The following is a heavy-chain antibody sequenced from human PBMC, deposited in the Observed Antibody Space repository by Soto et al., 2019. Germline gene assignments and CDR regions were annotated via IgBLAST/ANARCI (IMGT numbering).Heavy chain of an antibody. V-gene: IGHV1-69*01. D-gene: IGHD3-22*01. CDR1: GGTFSSYA. Sequence: QVQLVQSGAEVKKPGSSVKVSCKASGGTFSSYAISWVRQAPGQGLEWMGGIIPIFGKANYAQKFQCRVTITADDSTSTAYMELSSLRSEDTAVYYCARDQYDSSGYYSGGLDYWGQGTLVTVSS. CDR2: IIPIFGKA. J-gene: IGHJ4*02. CDR3: ARDQYDSSGYYSGGLDY.